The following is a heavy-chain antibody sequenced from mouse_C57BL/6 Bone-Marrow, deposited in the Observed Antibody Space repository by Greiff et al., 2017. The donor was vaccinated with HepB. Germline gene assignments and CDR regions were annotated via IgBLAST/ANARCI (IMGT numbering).Heavy chain of an antibody. CDR2: IWSGGST. Sequence: VKLMESGPGLVQPSQSLSITCTVSGFSLTSYGVHWVRQSPGKGLEWLGVIWSGGSTDYNAAFISRLSISKDNSKSQVFFKMNSLQADDTAIYYCARNSKCWYFDVWGTGTTVTVSS. V-gene: IGHV2-2*01. CDR1: GFSLTSYG. D-gene: IGHD2-5*01. J-gene: IGHJ1*03. CDR3: ARNSKCWYFDV.